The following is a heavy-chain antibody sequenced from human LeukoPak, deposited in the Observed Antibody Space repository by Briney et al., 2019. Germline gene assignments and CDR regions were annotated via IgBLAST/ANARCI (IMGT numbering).Heavy chain of an antibody. V-gene: IGHV3-48*01. CDR3: AKWRRGGWSLDY. CDR2: ITRSSRII. J-gene: IGHJ4*02. CDR1: GFTFSNFE. Sequence: PGGSLRLSCAASGFTFSNFEMNWVRQIPGKGLEWLSFITRSSRIIYYADSVKGRFTISRDNFKNTLYLQMNSLRAEDTAVYYCAKWRRGGWSLDYWGQGTLVTVSS. D-gene: IGHD6-19*01.